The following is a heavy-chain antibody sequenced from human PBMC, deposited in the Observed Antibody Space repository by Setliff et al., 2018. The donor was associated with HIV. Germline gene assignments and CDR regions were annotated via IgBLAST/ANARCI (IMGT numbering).Heavy chain of an antibody. CDR3: ARDRGRPDAFDI. Sequence: LRLSCAASGFTFSPFWMHWVRQAPGKGLVWVSHMNSDGSTTTYADSVRGRFTISRDNAKNTLYLQMNSLRADDTAVYYCARDRGRPDAFDIWGQGTMVTVSS. D-gene: IGHD1-26*01. CDR1: GFTFSPFW. V-gene: IGHV3-74*01. CDR2: MNSDGSTT. J-gene: IGHJ3*02.